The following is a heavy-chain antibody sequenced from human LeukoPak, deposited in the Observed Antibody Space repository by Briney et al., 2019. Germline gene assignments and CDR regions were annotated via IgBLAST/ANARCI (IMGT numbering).Heavy chain of an antibody. CDR2: IYYSGST. V-gene: IGHV4-59*01. Sequence: SETLSLTCTASGGTLSSYYWSWIRQPPGKGLEWIGHIYYSGSTNYNPSLKSRVTISEDTSKNQFSLKLSSVSAADTAVYYCARVRAYYDSSGYYEGDAFDIWGQGTMVTVSS. CDR1: GGTLSSYY. D-gene: IGHD3-22*01. J-gene: IGHJ3*02. CDR3: ARVRAYYDSSGYYEGDAFDI.